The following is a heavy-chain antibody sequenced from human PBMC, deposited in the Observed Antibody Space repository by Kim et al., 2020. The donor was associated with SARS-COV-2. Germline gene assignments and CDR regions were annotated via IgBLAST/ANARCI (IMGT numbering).Heavy chain of an antibody. CDR1: GFTFSNYG. Sequence: GGSLRLSCAASGFTFSNYGMHWVRQAPGKGLKWVAVISYDGSNTYYADSVKGRFTISRDNSKNTLFLQMNSLRADDTAVYYCAKDRGAANGDYGYGVDYWGQGTLVTVSS. CDR3: AKDRGAANGDYGYGVDY. CDR2: ISYDGSNT. J-gene: IGHJ4*02. D-gene: IGHD4-17*01. V-gene: IGHV3-30*18.